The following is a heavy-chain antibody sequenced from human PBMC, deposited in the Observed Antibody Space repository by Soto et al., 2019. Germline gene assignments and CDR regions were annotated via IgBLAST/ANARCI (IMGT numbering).Heavy chain of an antibody. Sequence: ASVKVSCKASVYTFTTYGISWVRQAPGQGLEWMGWISGYNGHTKYAQKFQGRVTMTTDTSTSTVYMDLRSLRSDDTAVYYCAREGEMPYYYYGLDVWGKGTRVTVPS. CDR2: ISGYNGHT. V-gene: IGHV1-18*01. D-gene: IGHD3-16*01. CDR1: VYTFTTYG. CDR3: AREGEMPYYYYGLDV. J-gene: IGHJ6*04.